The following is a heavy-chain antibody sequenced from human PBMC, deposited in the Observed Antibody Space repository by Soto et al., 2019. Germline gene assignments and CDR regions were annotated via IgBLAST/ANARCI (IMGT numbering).Heavy chain of an antibody. CDR1: GYRFTSYW. D-gene: IGHD1-26*01. CDR2: IYPGDSDT. V-gene: IGHV5-51*01. CDR3: ASWSGSYLPILYY. J-gene: IGHJ4*02. Sequence: PGESLKISCKGSGYRFTSYWIGWVRQMPGKGLEWMGIIYPGDSDTRYSPSFQGQVTISADKSISTAYLQWSSLKASDTAMYYCASWSGSYLPILYYWGQGTLVTVSS.